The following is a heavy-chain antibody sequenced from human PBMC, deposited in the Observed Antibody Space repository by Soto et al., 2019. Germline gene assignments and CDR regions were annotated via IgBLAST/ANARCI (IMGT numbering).Heavy chain of an antibody. CDR3: AKAITMVRGPTVSDAFDI. Sequence: PGGSLRLSCAASGFTFSSYAMSWVRQAPGKGLEWVSAISGSGGSTYYADSVKGRFTISRDNPKNTLYLQMNSLRAEDTAVYYCAKAITMVRGPTVSDAFDIWGQGTMVTVSS. J-gene: IGHJ3*02. CDR2: ISGSGGST. V-gene: IGHV3-23*01. CDR1: GFTFSSYA. D-gene: IGHD3-10*01.